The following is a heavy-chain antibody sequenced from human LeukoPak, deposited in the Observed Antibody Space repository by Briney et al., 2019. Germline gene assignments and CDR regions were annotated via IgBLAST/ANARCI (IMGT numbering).Heavy chain of an antibody. CDR1: GFSFSTST. Sequence: PGGSLRLSCAASGFSFSTSTMNWVRQAPGKGLEWISSIGKTSRDMYYADSVRGRFTTSRDNAKNSLFLLMNSLRVEDTSVYYCVRGDNRDYWGQGTLVTVSS. CDR3: VRGDNRDY. J-gene: IGHJ4*02. D-gene: IGHD1-14*01. V-gene: IGHV3-21*01. CDR2: IGKTSRDM.